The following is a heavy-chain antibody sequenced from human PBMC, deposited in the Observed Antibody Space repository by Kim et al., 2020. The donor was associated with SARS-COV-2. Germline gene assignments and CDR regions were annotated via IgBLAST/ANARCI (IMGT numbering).Heavy chain of an antibody. D-gene: IGHD3-3*01. Sequence: GGSLRLSCAASGFTFSSYGMHWVRQAPGKGLEWVAVISYDGSNKYYADSVKGRFTISRDNSKNTLYLQMNSLRAEDTAVYYCAKARRFLEWLSDFDYWGQGTLVTVSS. CDR1: GFTFSSYG. V-gene: IGHV3-30*18. CDR2: ISYDGSNK. J-gene: IGHJ4*02. CDR3: AKARRFLEWLSDFDY.